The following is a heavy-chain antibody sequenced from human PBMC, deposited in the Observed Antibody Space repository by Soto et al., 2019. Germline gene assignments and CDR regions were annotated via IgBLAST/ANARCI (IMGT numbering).Heavy chain of an antibody. CDR3: ARDRERYCSGGSCYFDY. V-gene: IGHV1-18*01. J-gene: IGHJ4*02. D-gene: IGHD2-15*01. Sequence: ASVKVSCKASGYTFTSYGISWVRQAPGQGLEWMGWISAYNGNTNYAQKLQGRVTMTTDTSTSTAYMELRSLRSDDTAVYYCARDRERYCSGGSCYFDYWGQGTLVTVSS. CDR1: GYTFTSYG. CDR2: ISAYNGNT.